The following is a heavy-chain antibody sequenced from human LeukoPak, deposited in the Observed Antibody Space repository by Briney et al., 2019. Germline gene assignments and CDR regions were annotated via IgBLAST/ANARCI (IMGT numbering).Heavy chain of an antibody. D-gene: IGHD1-1*01. CDR2: ISPASGAT. CDR1: GYTFTGSY. J-gene: IGHJ4*02. V-gene: IGHV1-2*02. CDR3: LNEHGG. Sequence: ASVRVSCKASGYTFTGSYMHWVRQAPGRGFEWIGWISPASGATKYAQNFQGRVTLTTDTSITTAYMELSSLTSDDTASYYCLNEHGGWGQGTPVTVS.